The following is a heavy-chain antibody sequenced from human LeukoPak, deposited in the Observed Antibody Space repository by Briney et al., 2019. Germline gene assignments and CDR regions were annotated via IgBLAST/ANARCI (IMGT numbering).Heavy chain of an antibody. J-gene: IGHJ6*02. CDR3: AKGGSSSWFSAGYYYYYGMDV. Sequence: PGGSLRLSCAASGFTFDDYAMHWVRQAPGKGLEWVSGISWNSGSIGYADSVKGRFTISRDNAKNSLYLQMNSLRAEDTALYYCAKGGSSSWFSAGYYYYYGMDVWGQGTTVTVSS. V-gene: IGHV3-9*01. CDR2: ISWNSGSI. D-gene: IGHD6-13*01. CDR1: GFTFDDYA.